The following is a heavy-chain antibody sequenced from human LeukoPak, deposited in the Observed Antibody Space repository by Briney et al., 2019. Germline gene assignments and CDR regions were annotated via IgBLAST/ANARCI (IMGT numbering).Heavy chain of an antibody. Sequence: PSDTLSLTCAVYGGSFSGYYWSWIRPPPGKGLEWIGEIYHSGSTNYNPSLKSRVTISVDTSKNQFSLKLSTVTAADTAVYYCAREDTMIVVVTHISAFDIWGQGTMVTVSS. CDR2: IYHSGST. D-gene: IGHD3-22*01. CDR3: AREDTMIVVVTHISAFDI. V-gene: IGHV4-34*01. J-gene: IGHJ3*02. CDR1: GGSFSGYY.